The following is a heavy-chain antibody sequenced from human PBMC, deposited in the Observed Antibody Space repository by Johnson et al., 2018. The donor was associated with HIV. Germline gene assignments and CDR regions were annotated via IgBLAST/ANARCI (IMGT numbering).Heavy chain of an antibody. D-gene: IGHD2-8*02. V-gene: IGHV3-23*04. CDR1: GFTFNFYA. Sequence: VQLVESGGGLVQPGGSLRLSCAASGFTFNFYAMSWVRQAPGKGLKWVSAISGSGGSTYYADSVKGRFTISRDNSKNTLYLQMNSLRAEDTAVYYCAKGRELGYCAGGVCSDSFDVWGQGTLVTVSS. CDR3: AKGRELGYCAGGVCSDSFDV. CDR2: ISGSGGST. J-gene: IGHJ3*01.